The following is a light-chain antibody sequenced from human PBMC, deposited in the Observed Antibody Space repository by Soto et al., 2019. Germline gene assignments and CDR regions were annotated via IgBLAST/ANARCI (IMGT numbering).Light chain of an antibody. V-gene: IGKV1-5*03. CDR1: QSISNW. CDR3: QQYNSYPIT. Sequence: DIQMTQSPSTLPASVGDRLTIACRASQSISNWLAWYQQKPGKAPKLLIYKASSLESGVPSRFRGSGSGTECTLSISRLQPDDFETYYCQQYNSYPITFGQGTRLEIK. J-gene: IGKJ5*01. CDR2: KAS.